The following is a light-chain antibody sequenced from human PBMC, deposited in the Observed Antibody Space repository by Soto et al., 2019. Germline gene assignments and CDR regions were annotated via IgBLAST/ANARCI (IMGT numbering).Light chain of an antibody. Sequence: QSVLTQPRSVSGSPGQSGTISCTGTNNGVGGYNYVSWYQQYAGKAPKLTIYDVTKRPSGAPDRFSGSKSGNTASLTISGLQAEDEADYYCCSYAGSYTYVFGTGTKVTVL. CDR2: DVT. CDR3: CSYAGSYTYV. J-gene: IGLJ1*01. V-gene: IGLV2-11*01. CDR1: NNGVGGYNY.